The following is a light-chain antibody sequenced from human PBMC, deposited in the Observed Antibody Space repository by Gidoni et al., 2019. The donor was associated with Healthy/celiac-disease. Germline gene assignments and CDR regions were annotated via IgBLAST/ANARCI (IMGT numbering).Light chain of an antibody. CDR2: GNS. CDR3: QSYDSSLSGYV. CDR1: SSNIGAGYD. Sequence: QSVLPQPPPVSGPPGRRVTIPCTGSSSNIGAGYDVHWYQQLPGTAPKLLIYGNSNRPSGVPDRFSGSKSGTSASLAITGLQAEDEADYYCQSYDSSLSGYVFGTGTKVTVL. J-gene: IGLJ1*01. V-gene: IGLV1-40*01.